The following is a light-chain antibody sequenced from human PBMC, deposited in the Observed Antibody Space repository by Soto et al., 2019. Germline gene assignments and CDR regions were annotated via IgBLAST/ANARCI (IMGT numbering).Light chain of an antibody. J-gene: IGKJ1*01. Sequence: DIQMTQSPSTLSASVGDRVTITCRASQSISIWLAWYQQKPGKAPKLLIYKASTLQSVVPSRFSCSGSGTKFTLTISSPQLDYFATYYCQQYSNYSRTFGQGTKVEVK. CDR3: QQYSNYSRT. V-gene: IGKV1-5*03. CDR1: QSISIW. CDR2: KAS.